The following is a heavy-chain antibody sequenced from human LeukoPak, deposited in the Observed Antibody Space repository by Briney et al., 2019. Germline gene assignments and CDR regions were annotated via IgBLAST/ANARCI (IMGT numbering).Heavy chain of an antibody. CDR2: IYHTGNT. J-gene: IGHJ4*02. Sequence: SETLSLTCAVSGDSISSTNWWRWVRQSPGQGLEWIGEIYHTGNTNYNPSLKSRVTISVDKSKNHFSLRLTSVTAADTAVYYCARDMAGYSHGHYDYWGQGTLVTVFS. CDR3: ARDMAGYSHGHYDY. CDR1: GDSISSTNW. V-gene: IGHV4-4*02. D-gene: IGHD5-18*01.